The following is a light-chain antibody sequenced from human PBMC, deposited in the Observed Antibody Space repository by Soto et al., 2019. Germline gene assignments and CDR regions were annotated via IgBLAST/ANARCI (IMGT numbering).Light chain of an antibody. CDR1: QGISSY. CDR2: AAS. Sequence: AIRMTHSPSSFSASTGDRVTITCRASQGISSYLAWYQQKPGKAPKLLIYAASTLQSGVPSRFSGSGSGTEFTLTISSLQPDDFAVYYCQQYNSYSPWTFGQGTRWIS. V-gene: IGKV1-8*01. CDR3: QQYNSYSPWT. J-gene: IGKJ1*01.